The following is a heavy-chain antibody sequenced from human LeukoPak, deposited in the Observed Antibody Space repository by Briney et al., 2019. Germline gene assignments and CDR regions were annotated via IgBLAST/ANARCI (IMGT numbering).Heavy chain of an antibody. CDR2: MNPNSGNT. Sequence: GASVKVSCKASGYTLTNYDINWVRQAPGQGLEWMGYMNPNSGNTVYAQKFQGRVTITTSTSINTAYMELSSLRSEDTAVYYCARVDREGYGGYAGGQIDYWGQGTLVTVSS. J-gene: IGHJ4*02. CDR3: ARVDREGYGGYAGGQIDY. CDR1: GYTLTNYD. V-gene: IGHV1-8*03. D-gene: IGHD5-12*01.